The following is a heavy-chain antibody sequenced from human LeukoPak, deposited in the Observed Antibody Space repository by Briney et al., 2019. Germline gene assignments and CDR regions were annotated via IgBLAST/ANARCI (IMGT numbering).Heavy chain of an antibody. D-gene: IGHD5-12*01. J-gene: IGHJ4*02. CDR1: GGSISSGDYY. V-gene: IGHV4-30-4*08. CDR3: ARAGYSGYELKD. CDR2: IYYSGST. Sequence: SETLSLTCTVSGGSISSGDYYWSWIRQPPGKGLEWIGYIYYSGSTYYNPSLKGRVTISVDTSKNQFSLKLSSVTAADTAVYYCARAGYSGYELKDWGQGTLVTVSS.